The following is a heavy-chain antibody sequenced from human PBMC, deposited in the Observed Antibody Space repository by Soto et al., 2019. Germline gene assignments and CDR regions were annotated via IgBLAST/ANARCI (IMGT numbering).Heavy chain of an antibody. V-gene: IGHV3-21*01. CDR3: VGDDNRRC. D-gene: IGHD1-1*01. CDR1: GFSFSTST. CDR2: IGRTGIDR. J-gene: IGHJ4*02. Sequence: EVQLVESGGGLVKPGGSLRLSCAGSGFSFSTSTMNWVRQAPGKGLEFVSSIGRTGIDRYYIDSVKGRFTISRDNAQNSLYLQMNSLRAEDTVLYSCVGDDNRRCWVQGTLVTVSS.